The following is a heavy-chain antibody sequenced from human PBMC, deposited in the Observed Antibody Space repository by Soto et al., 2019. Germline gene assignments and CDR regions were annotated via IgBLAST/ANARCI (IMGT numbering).Heavy chain of an antibody. D-gene: IGHD6-6*01. CDR2: ISPAGTNQ. Sequence: GGSLRLSGETSGFIFSDYAMHWARQAPGKGLEWVALISPAGTNQYYADSAKGRFTISRDNSKNTLYLQMNSLRPEDTGLYYCARENSRISPRLFQHWGHGTLVTVSS. CDR1: GFIFSDYA. J-gene: IGHJ1*01. V-gene: IGHV3-30-3*01. CDR3: ARENSRISPRLFQH.